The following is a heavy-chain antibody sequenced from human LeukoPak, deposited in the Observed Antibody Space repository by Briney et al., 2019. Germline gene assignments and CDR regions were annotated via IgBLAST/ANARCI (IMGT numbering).Heavy chain of an antibody. CDR2: MNPNSGNT. V-gene: IGHV1-8*01. CDR3: ARYYYDSSGYLNWFDP. D-gene: IGHD3-22*01. Sequence: ASVKVSCKASGYTFTSYDINWVRQATGQGLEWMGWMNPNSGNTGYAQKFQGRVTMTRNTSISTAYMELSSLRSEDTAMYYCARYYYDSSGYLNWFDPWGQGTLVTVSS. CDR1: GYTFTSYD. J-gene: IGHJ5*02.